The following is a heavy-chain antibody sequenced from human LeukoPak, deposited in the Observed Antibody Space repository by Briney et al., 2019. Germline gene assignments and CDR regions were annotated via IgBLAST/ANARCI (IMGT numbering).Heavy chain of an antibody. Sequence: GGSLRLSCAASGFTFSAYGMHWVRQAPGKGLEWVAIISYDGSNKYYADSVKGRFTISRDNSKNTLYLQMNSLRAEDTAVYYCAKEVTRPNRAVAGLNYWGRGTLVAVSS. D-gene: IGHD6-19*01. CDR3: AKEVTRPNRAVAGLNY. J-gene: IGHJ4*02. V-gene: IGHV3-30*18. CDR2: ISYDGSNK. CDR1: GFTFSAYG.